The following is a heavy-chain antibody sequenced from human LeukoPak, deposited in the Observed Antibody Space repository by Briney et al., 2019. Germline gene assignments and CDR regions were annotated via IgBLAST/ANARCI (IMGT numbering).Heavy chain of an antibody. J-gene: IGHJ4*02. Sequence: ASVKVSGKVSGYTLTELSMHWGRRAPGQGLERRGGFDPEDGETIYAQKFQGRVTMTENTSTDTAYMELSNLRSEDTAVYYCAIVVYYDSSGYLLWGQGTLVTVSS. CDR3: AIVVYYDSSGYLL. V-gene: IGHV1-24*01. D-gene: IGHD3-22*01. CDR2: FDPEDGET. CDR1: GYTLTELS.